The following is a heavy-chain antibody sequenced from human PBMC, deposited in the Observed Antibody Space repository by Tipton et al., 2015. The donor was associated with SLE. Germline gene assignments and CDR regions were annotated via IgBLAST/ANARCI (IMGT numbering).Heavy chain of an antibody. V-gene: IGHV4-59*11. CDR1: GGSIISHY. J-gene: IGHJ4*02. Sequence: TLSLTCTVSGGSIISHYWHWIRQPPGQGLEWIRFFYYRGSTNYNPSLKSRVTISVDTSNNQFSLRQTAVTAADTAVHYCARGSALLYSAVYWSQGSLVTVSS. D-gene: IGHD4-11*01. CDR3: ARGSALLYSAVY. CDR2: FYYRGST.